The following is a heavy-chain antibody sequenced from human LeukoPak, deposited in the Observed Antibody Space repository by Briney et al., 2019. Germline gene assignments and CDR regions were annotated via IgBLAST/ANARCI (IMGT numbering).Heavy chain of an antibody. J-gene: IGHJ3*02. V-gene: IGHV3-21*01. CDR1: GFTFSSYC. Sequence: GGSLRLSCADSGFTFSSYCMNCVRQAPGKGLEWVSSISSSSSYIYYADSVKGPFTISRDNAKNSLYLQMNSLRAEDTAVYYCARGPGAFDIWGQGTMVTVSS. CDR3: ARGPGAFDI. CDR2: ISSSSSYI.